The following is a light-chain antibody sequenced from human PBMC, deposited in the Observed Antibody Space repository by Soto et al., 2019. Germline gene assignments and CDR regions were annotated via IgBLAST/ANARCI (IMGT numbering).Light chain of an antibody. J-gene: IGKJ5*01. CDR2: DAS. CDR3: EQYGSAPRT. CDR1: QGIGDS. Sequence: EIVITQSPTALSVSPGEGATLSCRASQGIGDSLAWYQQKPGQAPRLLIYDASSRATGIPDRCSGSGSGTDFTLTISRREPEDSAGYYCEQYGSAPRTFGQGTRLEIK. V-gene: IGKV3-20*01.